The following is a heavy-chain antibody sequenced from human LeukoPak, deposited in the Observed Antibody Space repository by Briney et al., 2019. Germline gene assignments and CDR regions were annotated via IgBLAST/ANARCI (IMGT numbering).Heavy chain of an antibody. Sequence: GGSLRLSCAASGFTFTSYGMNWVRQAPGKGLEWVSSISSGSTYMYYADSVKGRFTISRDNAENSVYLQMNSLRAEDTAVYYCARDRGESNAFDIWGQGTMVTVSS. CDR3: ARDRGESNAFDI. CDR1: GFTFTSYG. CDR2: ISSGSTYM. J-gene: IGHJ3*02. V-gene: IGHV3-21*01. D-gene: IGHD3-10*01.